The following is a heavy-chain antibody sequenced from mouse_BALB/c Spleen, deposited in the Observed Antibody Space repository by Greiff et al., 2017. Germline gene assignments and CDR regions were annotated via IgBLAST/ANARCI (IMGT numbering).Heavy chain of an antibody. Sequence: EVMLVESGGDLVKPGGSLKLSCAASGFTFSSYGMSWVRQTPDKRLEWVATISSGGSYTYYPDSVKGRFTISRDNAKNTLYLQMSSLKSEDTAMYYCARQALRLRAMDDWGQGTSVTVSS. V-gene: IGHV5-6*01. CDR1: GFTFSSYG. CDR2: ISSGGSYT. CDR3: ARQALRLRAMDD. J-gene: IGHJ4*01. D-gene: IGHD1-2*01.